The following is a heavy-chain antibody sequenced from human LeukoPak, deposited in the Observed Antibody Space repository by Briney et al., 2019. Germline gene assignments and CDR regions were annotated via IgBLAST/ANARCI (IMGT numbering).Heavy chain of an antibody. J-gene: IGHJ6*03. Sequence: GASVKVSCKASGGTCSSYAISWVRQAPGQGLEWVGGIIPIFGTANYAQKFQGRVTITRNTSISTAYMELSSLRSEDTAVYYCARGYYGDYAYYYYYMDVWGKGTTVTVSS. CDR3: ARGYYGDYAYYYYYMDV. CDR2: IIPIFGTA. V-gene: IGHV1-69*05. D-gene: IGHD4-17*01. CDR1: GGTCSSYA.